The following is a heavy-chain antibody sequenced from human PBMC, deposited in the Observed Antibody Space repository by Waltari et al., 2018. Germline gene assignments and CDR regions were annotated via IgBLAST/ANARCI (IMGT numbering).Heavy chain of an antibody. V-gene: IGHV3-30*01. CDR3: ARDDRDGLPDYFDF. J-gene: IGHJ4*02. D-gene: IGHD2-8*01. Sequence: QVQLVESGGGVVQPGRSLRLSCAASGFPFRPYTWHRVRQAPGKGLEWVAVTSHDESHKYYADSVKGRFTISKDNSKNTLYLQMNSLSTEDTAMYYCARDDRDGLPDYFDFWGQGTLVTVSS. CDR1: GFPFRPYT. CDR2: TSHDESHK.